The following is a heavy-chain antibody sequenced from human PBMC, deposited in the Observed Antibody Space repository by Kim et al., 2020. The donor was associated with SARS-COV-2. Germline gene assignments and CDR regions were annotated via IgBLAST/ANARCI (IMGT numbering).Heavy chain of an antibody. J-gene: IGHJ5*02. CDR3: ARRNPVGNWFDP. V-gene: IGHV4-39*01. D-gene: IGHD1-1*01. Sequence: SETLSLTCTVSGGSISSSSYYWGWIRQPPGKGLEWIGSIYYSGSTYYNPSLKSRVTISVDTSKNQFSLKLSSVTAADTAVYYCARRNPVGNWFDPWGQGTLVTVSS. CDR2: IYYSGST. CDR1: GGSISSSSYY.